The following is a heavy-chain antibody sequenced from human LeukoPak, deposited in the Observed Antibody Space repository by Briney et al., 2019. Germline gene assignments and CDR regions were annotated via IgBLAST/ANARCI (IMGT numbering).Heavy chain of an antibody. D-gene: IGHD2-2*01. Sequence: GASVKVSCKVSGYTLTELSMHWVRQAPGKGLGWMGGFDPEDGETIYAQKFQGRVTMTEDTSTDTAYMELSSLRSEDTAVYYCATKRVVPAAMNDYYYYYMDVWGKGTTVTISS. V-gene: IGHV1-24*01. CDR3: ATKRVVPAAMNDYYYYYMDV. CDR2: FDPEDGET. J-gene: IGHJ6*03. CDR1: GYTLTELS.